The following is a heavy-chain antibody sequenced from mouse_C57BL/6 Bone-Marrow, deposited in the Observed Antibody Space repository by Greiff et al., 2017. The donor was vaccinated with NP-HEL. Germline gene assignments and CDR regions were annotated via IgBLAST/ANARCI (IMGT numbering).Heavy chain of an antibody. CDR1: GYTFTDYY. Sequence: EVQLQQSGPELVKPGASVKISCKASGYTFTDYYMNWVKQSHGKSLEWIGDINPNNGGTSYNQKFKGKATLTVDKSSSTAYMELRSLTSEDSAVYYCARSGGTGRFAYWGQGTLVTVSA. D-gene: IGHD4-1*01. CDR3: ARSGGTGRFAY. V-gene: IGHV1-26*01. J-gene: IGHJ3*01. CDR2: INPNNGGT.